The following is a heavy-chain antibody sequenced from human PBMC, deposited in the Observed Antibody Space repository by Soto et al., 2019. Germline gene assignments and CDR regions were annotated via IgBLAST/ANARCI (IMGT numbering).Heavy chain of an antibody. CDR3: ARDGRSAGSYYNHGMDV. CDR2: ITSSSDYI. V-gene: IGHV3-21*01. Sequence: GGSLRLSCAASGFTLSSYSMNWVRQAPGKGLEWVSCITSSSDYIYYADSVKGRFTISRDNAKNSLYLQMNSLRAEDTAVYYCARDGRSAGSYYNHGMDVWGQGTTVTVSS. CDR1: GFTLSSYS. D-gene: IGHD3-10*01. J-gene: IGHJ6*02.